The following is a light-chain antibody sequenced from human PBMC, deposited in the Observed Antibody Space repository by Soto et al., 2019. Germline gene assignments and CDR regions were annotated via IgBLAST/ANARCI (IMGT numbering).Light chain of an antibody. V-gene: IGLV2-8*01. CDR3: SSYAGSHNLV. J-gene: IGLJ3*02. Sequence: QSVLTQPPSASGSPGQSVTISCTGTSSDVGGYNYVSWYQQYPGRAPKLMIYGVSKRPSGVPDRFSGSKSGNTASLTVSGLQAEDEADYYCSSYAGSHNLVFGGGTQLTVL. CDR2: GVS. CDR1: SSDVGGYNY.